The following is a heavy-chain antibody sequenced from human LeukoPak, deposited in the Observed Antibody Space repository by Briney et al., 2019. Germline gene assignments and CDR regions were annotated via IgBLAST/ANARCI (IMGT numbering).Heavy chain of an antibody. V-gene: IGHV4-34*01. CDR3: ARVSLVRGALKGAFDI. CDR2: INHSGST. CDR1: GGSFSGYY. J-gene: IGHJ3*02. Sequence: PSETLSLTCAVYGGSFSGYYWSWIRQPPGKGLEWIGEINHSGSTNYNPSLKSRVTISVDTSKNQFSLKLSSVTAADTAVYYCARVSLVRGALKGAFDIWGQGQWSPSLQ. D-gene: IGHD3-10*01.